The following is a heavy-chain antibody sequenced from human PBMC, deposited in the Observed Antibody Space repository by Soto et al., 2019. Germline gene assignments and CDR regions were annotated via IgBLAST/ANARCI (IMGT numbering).Heavy chain of an antibody. D-gene: IGHD6-13*01. CDR3: ARGVESSSWYTYVWFDP. CDR1: GDSVSSNSAA. V-gene: IGHV6-1*01. CDR2: TYYRSKWYN. J-gene: IGHJ5*02. Sequence: SQTLSLTCAISGDSVSSNSAAWNWIRQSPSRGLEWLGRTYYRSKWYNDYAVSVKSRITINPDTSKNQFSLQLNSVTPEDTAVYYCARGVESSSWYTYVWFDPWGQGTLVTVSS.